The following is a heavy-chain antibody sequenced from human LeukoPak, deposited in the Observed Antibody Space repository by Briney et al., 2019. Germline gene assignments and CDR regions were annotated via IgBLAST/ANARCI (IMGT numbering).Heavy chain of an antibody. CDR1: GGSISSSSYY. V-gene: IGHV4-39*07. J-gene: IGHJ6*03. Sequence: SETLSLTCTVSGGSISSSSYYWGWIRQPPGKGLEWIGSIYYSGSTYYNPSLKSRVTISVDTSKNQFSLKLSSVTAADTAVYYCARVGLRFLEWLLSDYYYYMDVWGKGTTVTVSS. D-gene: IGHD3-3*01. CDR3: ARVGLRFLEWLLSDYYYYMDV. CDR2: IYYSGST.